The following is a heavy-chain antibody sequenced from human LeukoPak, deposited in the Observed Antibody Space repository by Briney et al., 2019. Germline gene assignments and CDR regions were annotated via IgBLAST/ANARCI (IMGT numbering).Heavy chain of an antibody. Sequence: KPGGSLRLSCAASGFTFSNAWMSWVRQAPGKGLEWVGRIKSKTDGGTTDYAAPVKGRFTISRDDSKNTLYLQMNSLKTEDTAVYYCTTGLGRGRSNDIKIDYWGQGTLVTVSS. CDR3: TTGLGRGRSNDIKIDY. V-gene: IGHV3-15*01. J-gene: IGHJ4*02. CDR2: IKSKTDGGTT. D-gene: IGHD1-1*01. CDR1: GFTFSNAW.